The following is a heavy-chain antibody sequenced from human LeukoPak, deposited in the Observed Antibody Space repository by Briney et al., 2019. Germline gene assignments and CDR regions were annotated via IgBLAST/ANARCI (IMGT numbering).Heavy chain of an antibody. Sequence: GGSLRLSCAASGFTFRSYAMSWVRQAPGKGLEWVSAISGSGVSTYYADSGKGRFTISRDNSKNTLYLQMNSLRAEDTAVYYCAKGLYSSGWSDFDYWGQGTLVTVSS. CDR3: AKGLYSSGWSDFDY. V-gene: IGHV3-23*01. CDR1: GFTFRSYA. J-gene: IGHJ4*02. CDR2: ISGSGVST. D-gene: IGHD6-19*01.